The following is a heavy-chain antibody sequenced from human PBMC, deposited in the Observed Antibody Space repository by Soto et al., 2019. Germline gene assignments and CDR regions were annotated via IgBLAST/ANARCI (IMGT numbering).Heavy chain of an antibody. D-gene: IGHD3-10*01. J-gene: IGHJ5*02. Sequence: SVKVSCKASGGTFSSYAISWVRQAPGQGLEWMGGIIPIFGTANYAQKFQGRVTITADESTSTAYMELSSLRSEDTAVYYCARGYYYYGSGSYYQYNWFDPWGQGTLVTVSS. CDR1: GGTFSSYA. CDR3: ARGYYYYGSGSYYQYNWFDP. CDR2: IIPIFGTA. V-gene: IGHV1-69*13.